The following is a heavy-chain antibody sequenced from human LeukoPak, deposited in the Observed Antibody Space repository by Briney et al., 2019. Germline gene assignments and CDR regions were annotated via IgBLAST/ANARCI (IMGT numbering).Heavy chain of an antibody. CDR1: GGSIGSSSYY. CDR3: ARIWYSIYYHYYMDV. D-gene: IGHD1-26*01. Sequence: PSETLSLTCTVSGGSIGSSSYYWGWIRQPPGKGLEWIATIYYSGSTYYNPSLKSRVTISVDTSKNQLSLKLSSVTAADTAVYYCARIWYSIYYHYYMDVWGKGTTVTVSS. V-gene: IGHV4-39*01. J-gene: IGHJ6*03. CDR2: IYYSGST.